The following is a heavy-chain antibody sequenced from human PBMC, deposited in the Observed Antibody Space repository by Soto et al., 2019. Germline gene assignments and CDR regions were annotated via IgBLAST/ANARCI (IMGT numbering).Heavy chain of an antibody. D-gene: IGHD6-19*01. CDR2: IYYSGST. V-gene: IGHV4-31*03. J-gene: IGHJ4*02. CDR3: ARGTGYSSCWYLYYFDY. CDR1: GGSISSGGYY. Sequence: QVQLQESGPGLVKPSQTLSLTCTVSGGSISSGGYYWSWIRQHPGKGLEWIGYIYYSGSTYYNPSLKSRVTISVDTSKNQFSLKLSSVTDADTAVYYGARGTGYSSCWYLYYFDYWGQGTLVTVSS.